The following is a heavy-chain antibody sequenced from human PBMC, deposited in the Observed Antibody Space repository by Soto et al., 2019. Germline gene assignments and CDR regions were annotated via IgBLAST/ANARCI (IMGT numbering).Heavy chain of an antibody. Sequence: TSETLSLTCTVSGGSISSYYWSWIRQPPGKGLEWIGYIYYSGSTNYNPSLKSRVTISVDTSKNQFSLKLSSVTAADTAVYYCAREFGYSYGYRNFDYWGQGTLVTVSS. V-gene: IGHV4-59*01. CDR3: AREFGYSYGYRNFDY. D-gene: IGHD5-18*01. J-gene: IGHJ4*02. CDR1: GGSISSYY. CDR2: IYYSGST.